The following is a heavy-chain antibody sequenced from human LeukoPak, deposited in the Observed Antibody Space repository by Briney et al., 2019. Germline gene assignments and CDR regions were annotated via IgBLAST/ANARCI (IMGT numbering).Heavy chain of an antibody. J-gene: IGHJ4*02. Sequence: SETLSLTCTVSGGSISSSSYYWGWIRQPPGKGLEWIGSIYYSGSTYYNPSLKIRVTISVDTSKNQFSLKLSSVTAADTAVYYCARQTIYSSTPFDYWGQGTLVTVSS. CDR3: ARQTIYSSTPFDY. CDR2: IYYSGST. D-gene: IGHD6-13*01. V-gene: IGHV4-39*01. CDR1: GGSISSSSYY.